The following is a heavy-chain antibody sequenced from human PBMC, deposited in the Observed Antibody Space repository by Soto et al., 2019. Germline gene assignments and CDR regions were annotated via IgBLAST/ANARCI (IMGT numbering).Heavy chain of an antibody. Sequence: QVQLQQWGAGLLKPSETLSLTCAVYGGSFSGYYWSWIRQPPGKGLEWIGEINHSGSTNYNPSLKSRVTISVDTSKNQFSLKLSSVTAADTAVYYCARVSDFSYYMDVWGKGTTVTVSS. J-gene: IGHJ6*03. CDR2: INHSGST. CDR1: GGSFSGYY. V-gene: IGHV4-34*01. CDR3: ARVSDFSYYMDV. D-gene: IGHD3-3*01.